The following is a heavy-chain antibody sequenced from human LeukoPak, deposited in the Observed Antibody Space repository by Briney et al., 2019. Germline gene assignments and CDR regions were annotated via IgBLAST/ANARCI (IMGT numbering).Heavy chain of an antibody. CDR1: GGSISSSSYY. CDR3: ARNYDSSGYYLLFDY. V-gene: IGHV4-39*01. Sequence: SETLSLTCTVSGGSISSSSYYWGWIRQPPGKGLEWIGSIYYSGSTYYNPSLKGRVTISVDTSKNQFSLKLSSVTAADTAVYYCARNYDSSGYYLLFDYWGQGTLVTVSS. CDR2: IYYSGST. J-gene: IGHJ4*02. D-gene: IGHD3-22*01.